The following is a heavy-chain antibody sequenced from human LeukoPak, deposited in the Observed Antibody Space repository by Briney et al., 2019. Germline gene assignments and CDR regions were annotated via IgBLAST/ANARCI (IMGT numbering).Heavy chain of an antibody. CDR1: GGTFSSYA. Sequence: SVTVSCKASGGTFSSYAISWVRQAPGQGLEWMGRIIPILGIANYAQKFQGRVTITAEKSTSTAYMGLSSLRSEDTAVYYCARDQDHIPVAGIDYWGQGTLVTVSS. D-gene: IGHD6-19*01. V-gene: IGHV1-69*04. J-gene: IGHJ4*02. CDR2: IIPILGIA. CDR3: ARDQDHIPVAGIDY.